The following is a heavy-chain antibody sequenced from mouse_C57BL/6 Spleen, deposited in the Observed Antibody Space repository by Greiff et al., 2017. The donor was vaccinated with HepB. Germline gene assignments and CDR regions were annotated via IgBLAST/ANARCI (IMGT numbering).Heavy chain of an antibody. CDR2: IDPNSGGT. V-gene: IGHV1-72*01. CDR1: GYTFTSYW. Sequence: QVQLKQPGAELVKPGASVKLSCKASGYTFTSYWMHWVKQRPGRGLEWIGRIDPNSGGTKYNEKFKSKATLTVDKPSSTAYMQLSSLTSEDSAVYYCARSEYSNYGVDYWGQGTTLTVSS. D-gene: IGHD2-5*01. J-gene: IGHJ2*01. CDR3: ARSEYSNYGVDY.